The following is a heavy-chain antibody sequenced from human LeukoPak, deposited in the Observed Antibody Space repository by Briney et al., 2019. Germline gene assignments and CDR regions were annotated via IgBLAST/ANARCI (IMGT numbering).Heavy chain of an antibody. J-gene: IGHJ4*02. CDR3: AKDEALISVAGLDS. CDR2: IKSKTDGGTT. V-gene: IGHV3-15*01. CDR1: GFTFSNAW. D-gene: IGHD6-19*01. Sequence: GGSLRLSCAASGFTFSNAWMSWVRQAPGKGLEWVGRIKSKTDGGTTDYAAPVKGRFTISRDDSKNTLYVEMNSLRAEDTAVYYCAKDEALISVAGLDSWGQGTLVTVSS.